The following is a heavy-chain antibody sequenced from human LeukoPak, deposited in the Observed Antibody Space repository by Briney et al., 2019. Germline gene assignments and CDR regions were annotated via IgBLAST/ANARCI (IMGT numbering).Heavy chain of an antibody. J-gene: IGHJ4*02. Sequence: GASVKVSCKASGYTFTSYGISWVRQAPGQGREWMGWISAYNGNTNYAQKLQGRVTMTTDTSTSTAYMELRSLRSDDTAVYYCARDARYFDWLPPAYFDYWGQGTLVTVSS. D-gene: IGHD3-9*01. V-gene: IGHV1-18*01. CDR2: ISAYNGNT. CDR3: ARDARYFDWLPPAYFDY. CDR1: GYTFTSYG.